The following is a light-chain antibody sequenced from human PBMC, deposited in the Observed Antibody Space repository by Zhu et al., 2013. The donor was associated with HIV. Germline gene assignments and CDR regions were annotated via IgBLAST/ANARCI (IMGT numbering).Light chain of an antibody. J-gene: IGLJ2*01. CDR3: SSYTSSRLGV. V-gene: IGLV2-14*01. Sequence: QSALTQPASVSGSPGQSITISCTGTSSDIGGYNYVSWYQQYPGKAPKLMIFEVTNRPSGVSNRFSSSKSGNTASLTISGLQAEDEADYYCSSYTSSRLGVFGGGTKVIVL. CDR2: EVT. CDR1: SSDIGGYNY.